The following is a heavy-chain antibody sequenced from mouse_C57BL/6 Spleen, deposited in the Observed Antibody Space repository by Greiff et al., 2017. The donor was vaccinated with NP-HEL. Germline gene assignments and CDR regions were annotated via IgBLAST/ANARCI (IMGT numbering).Heavy chain of an antibody. CDR3: AKTLDDYDWYFDV. Sequence: VQLQQSGPELVKPGASVKIPCKASGYTFTDYNMDWVKQSPGKSLEWIGDINPNNGGTIYNQKFKGKATLTVDKSSSTAYMELRSLTSEDTAVYYCAKTLDDYDWYFDVWGTGTTVTVSS. CDR2: INPNNGGT. D-gene: IGHD2-4*01. CDR1: GYTFTDYN. J-gene: IGHJ1*03. V-gene: IGHV1-18*01.